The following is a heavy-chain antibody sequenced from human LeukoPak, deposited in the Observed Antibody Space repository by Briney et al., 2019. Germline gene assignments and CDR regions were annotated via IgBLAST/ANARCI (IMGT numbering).Heavy chain of an antibody. CDR2: MNPKSGGT. D-gene: IGHD3-9*01. CDR3: ARSPDILTGEKFDY. J-gene: IGHJ4*02. CDR1: GYTFTSYY. V-gene: IGHV1-2*02. Sequence: ASVKVSCKASGYTFTSYYIHWVRQAPGQGLEWMGWMNPKSGGTNYAQKFEARVTMNRDTSISTAYMELSRLRFDDTAVYYCARSPDILTGEKFDYWGQGTLVTVPS.